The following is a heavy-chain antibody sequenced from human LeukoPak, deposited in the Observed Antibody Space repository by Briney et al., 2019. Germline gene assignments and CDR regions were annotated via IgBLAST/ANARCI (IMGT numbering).Heavy chain of an antibody. CDR3: ARRIRYSGSYFTI. V-gene: IGHV4-59*12. D-gene: IGHD1-26*01. CDR1: GGSISSYY. Sequence: SETLSLTCTVSGGSISSYYWSWIRQPPGKGLEWIGYIYYSGSTNYNPSLTSRVTISVDTSKNQFSLKLSSVTAADTAVYYCARRIRYSGSYFTIWGQGTLVTVSS. CDR2: IYYSGST. J-gene: IGHJ4*02.